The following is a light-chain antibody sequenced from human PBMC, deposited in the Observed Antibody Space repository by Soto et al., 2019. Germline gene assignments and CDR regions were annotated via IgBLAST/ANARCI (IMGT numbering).Light chain of an antibody. CDR2: GAS. V-gene: IGKV3-15*01. J-gene: IGKJ4*01. CDR1: QSVSSSY. Sequence: EIVLTQSPGTLALSPWERATLSCRASQSVSSSYLAWYQQKPGQAPRLLIYGASTRATGIPARFSGSGSGTEFTLTISSLQSEDFAVYYCQQYNNWPLTFGGGTKVDI. CDR3: QQYNNWPLT.